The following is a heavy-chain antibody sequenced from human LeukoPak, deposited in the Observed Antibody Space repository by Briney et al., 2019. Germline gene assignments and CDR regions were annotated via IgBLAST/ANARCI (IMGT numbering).Heavy chain of an antibody. CDR1: GGSFSAYY. J-gene: IGHJ4*02. Sequence: PSETLSLTCAVYGGSFSAYYWSWIRQPPGKGLEWIGEINHSGRTNYNPSLRSRATISVDTSKNQFSLNLSSVTAADTAAYYCARGGHGDYPDYWGQGTLVTVSS. V-gene: IGHV4-34*01. CDR3: ARGGHGDYPDY. CDR2: INHSGRT. D-gene: IGHD4-17*01.